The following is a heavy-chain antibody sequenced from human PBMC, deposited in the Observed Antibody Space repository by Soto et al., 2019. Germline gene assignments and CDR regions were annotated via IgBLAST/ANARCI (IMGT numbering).Heavy chain of an antibody. CDR2: IYYSGST. Sequence: LEILSLTCTVSGGSISSYYWSWIRQPPGKGLEWIGYIYYSGSTNYNPSLKSRVTISVDTSKNQFSLKLSSVTAADTAVYYCARGGVYYDSSGYSFDYWGQGTLVTV. J-gene: IGHJ4*02. D-gene: IGHD3-22*01. CDR3: ARGGVYYDSSGYSFDY. V-gene: IGHV4-59*01. CDR1: GGSISSYY.